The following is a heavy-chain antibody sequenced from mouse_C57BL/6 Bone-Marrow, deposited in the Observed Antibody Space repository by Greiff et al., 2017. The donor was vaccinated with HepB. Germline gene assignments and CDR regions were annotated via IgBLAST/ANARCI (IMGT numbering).Heavy chain of an antibody. V-gene: IGHV3-6*01. CDR1: GYSITSGYY. D-gene: IGHD1-1*01. CDR2: ISYDGSN. J-gene: IGHJ2*01. CDR3: ARVAYYYGSSPDY. Sequence: VQLKESGPGLVKPSQSLSLTCSVTGYSITSGYYWNWIRQFPGNKLEWMGYISYDGSNNYNPSLKNRISITRDTSKNQFFLKLNSVTTEDTATYYCARVAYYYGSSPDYWGQGTTLTVSS.